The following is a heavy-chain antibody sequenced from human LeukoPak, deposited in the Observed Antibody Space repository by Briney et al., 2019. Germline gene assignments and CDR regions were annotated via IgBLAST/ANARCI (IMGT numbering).Heavy chain of an antibody. D-gene: IGHD6-13*01. CDR2: ISRSGGST. J-gene: IGHJ4*02. Sequence: GRSLRLSCTASGFTFDSYAMSWVRQAPGEGLEWVSGISRSGGSTYYADSVKGRFTISRDNSKNTLYLQMNSLRAEDTAVYFCAKESSDWSWDWGQGALVTVSP. V-gene: IGHV3-23*01. CDR3: AKESSDWSWD. CDR1: GFTFDSYA.